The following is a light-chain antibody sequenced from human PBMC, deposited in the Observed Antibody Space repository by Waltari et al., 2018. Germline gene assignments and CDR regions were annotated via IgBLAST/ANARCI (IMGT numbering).Light chain of an antibody. CDR3: GSYTGGNNLVV. CDR1: SSDIGYYNY. CDR2: AVT. V-gene: IGLV2-8*01. Sequence: QSALTQPPSASGSPGQSVTISCTGTSSDIGYYNYVSWYQKHPGKAPKLMIYAVTQRPSGVPYRFSGSKSGNTASLTVSVLQAEDEADYFCGSYTGGNNLVVFGGGTKLTVL. J-gene: IGLJ2*01.